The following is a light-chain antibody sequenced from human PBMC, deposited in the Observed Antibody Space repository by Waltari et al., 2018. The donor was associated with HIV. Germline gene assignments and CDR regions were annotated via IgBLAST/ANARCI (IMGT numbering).Light chain of an antibody. CDR1: QTVSTY. J-gene: IGKJ3*01. V-gene: IGKV1-39*01. Sequence: DIQVTQSPSSLSASVGDRVTIACRTSQTVSTYVNWYQQKDGEAPKLLISVASALQSGVPSRFSGSGSGTDFTLSISSLEPEDFATYYCLQSYSSPLSFGPGTRVDIK. CDR3: LQSYSSPLS. CDR2: VAS.